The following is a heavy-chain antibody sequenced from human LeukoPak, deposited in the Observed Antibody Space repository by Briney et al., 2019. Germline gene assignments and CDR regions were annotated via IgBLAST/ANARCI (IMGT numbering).Heavy chain of an antibody. CDR2: ISGSGGST. D-gene: IGHD3-9*01. J-gene: IGHJ4*02. Sequence: PGGSLRLSCAASGFTYSSYWMSWVRQAPGKGLEWVSAISGSGGSTYYADSVKGRFTISRDNSKNTLYLQMNSLRAEDTAVYYCAKDTRRYDILTGYLSYFDYWGQGTLVTVSS. CDR1: GFTYSSYW. V-gene: IGHV3-23*01. CDR3: AKDTRRYDILTGYLSYFDY.